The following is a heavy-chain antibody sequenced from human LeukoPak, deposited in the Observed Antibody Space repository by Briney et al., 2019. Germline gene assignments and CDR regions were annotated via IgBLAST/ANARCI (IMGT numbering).Heavy chain of an antibody. J-gene: IGHJ6*03. D-gene: IGHD6-13*01. Sequence: GGSLRLSCATSGFTFSSYVMSWLRQARGKGLEWVSGISGSGGSTYDADSVKGRFSISRDNSKNTLYLQMNSLRAEDTAIYYCAEAGWGSSWRQTYSYFYRNVWGKGTAVSVS. CDR2: ISGSGGST. CDR1: GFTFSSYV. CDR3: AEAGWGSSWRQTYSYFYRNV. V-gene: IGHV3-23*01.